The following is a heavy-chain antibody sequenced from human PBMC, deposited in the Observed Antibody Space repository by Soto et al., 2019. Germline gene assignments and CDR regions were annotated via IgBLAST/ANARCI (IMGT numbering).Heavy chain of an antibody. V-gene: IGHV4-59*01. D-gene: IGHD6-13*01. CDR1: GGSISGYY. CDR3: ARDRSSEDSSSYYYYYGMDV. Sequence: SETLSLTCTVSGGSISGYYWSWIRQPPGKGLEWIGYIYYSGTTNYNPSLKSRVTISVDTSKNQFSLKLSSVTAADTAIYYCARDRSSEDSSSYYYYYGMDVWGQGTTVNVSS. J-gene: IGHJ6*02. CDR2: IYYSGTT.